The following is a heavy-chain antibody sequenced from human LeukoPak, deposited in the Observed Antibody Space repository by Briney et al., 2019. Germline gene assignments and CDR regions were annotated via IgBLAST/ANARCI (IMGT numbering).Heavy chain of an antibody. J-gene: IGHJ3*02. CDR1: GGSISSSSYS. Sequence: SETLSLTCTVSGGSISSSSYSWGWIRQPPGKGLEWIGSIYYSGNTYYNPSLKSRVTISVDTSKNQFSLKLSSVTAADTAVYYCARLNDYCGGDCSNAFDIWGQGTMVTVSS. V-gene: IGHV4-39*01. CDR2: IYYSGNT. CDR3: ARLNDYCGGDCSNAFDI. D-gene: IGHD2-21*02.